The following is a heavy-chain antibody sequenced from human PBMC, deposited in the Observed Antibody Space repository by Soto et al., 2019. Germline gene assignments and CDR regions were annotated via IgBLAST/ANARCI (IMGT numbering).Heavy chain of an antibody. CDR1: GFTFSSYA. Sequence: GGSPRLSCAASGFTFSSYAMSWVRQAPGKGLEWVAVISSDANSEYYADSVKGRFTISRDNSKNTLYLQMDSLLAEDTALYYCAKDSSNTGPFDYWGQGTPVTVSS. CDR2: ISSDANSE. J-gene: IGHJ4*02. D-gene: IGHD2-8*02. V-gene: IGHV3-30*18. CDR3: AKDSSNTGPFDY.